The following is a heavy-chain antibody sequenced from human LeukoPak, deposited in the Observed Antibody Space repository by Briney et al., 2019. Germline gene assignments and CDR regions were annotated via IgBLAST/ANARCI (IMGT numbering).Heavy chain of an antibody. J-gene: IGHJ4*02. D-gene: IGHD3-10*01. Sequence: ASVKVSCNFSGYTLTELSMHLVRQAPGKGLELMGGFDPEDGERIYAQKVQGRVTMTDDTSTDTAYMELSSLRSEDTAVYYCATGNMVRGVIIGAVFDYWGQGTLVTVSS. CDR3: ATGNMVRGVIIGAVFDY. CDR2: FDPEDGER. CDR1: GYTLTELS. V-gene: IGHV1-24*01.